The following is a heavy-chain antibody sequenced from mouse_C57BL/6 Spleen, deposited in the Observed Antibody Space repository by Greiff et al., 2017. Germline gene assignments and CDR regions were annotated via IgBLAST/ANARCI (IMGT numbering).Heavy chain of an antibody. CDR2: ISSGSSTI. CDR3: ARGGYVSPDFYY. CDR1: GFTFSDYG. J-gene: IGHJ2*01. D-gene: IGHD1-1*01. V-gene: IGHV5-17*01. Sequence: DVMLVESGGGLVKPGGSLKLSCAASGFTFSDYGMHWVRQAPEKGLEWVAYISSGSSTIYYADTVKGRFTFSRDNAKNTLFLQMSSLRSEDTAMYYCARGGYVSPDFYYWGQGTTLTVSS.